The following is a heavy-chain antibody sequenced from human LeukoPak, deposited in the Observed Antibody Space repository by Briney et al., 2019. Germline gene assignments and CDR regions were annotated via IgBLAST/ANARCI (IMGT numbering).Heavy chain of an antibody. CDR1: GASISSHY. Sequence: PSETLSLTCTVTGASISSHYWCWIRQTPGTGLEWIGDIYDRGSTTYNPSRKSRVSISVDTSRNQFSLNLRSVTAADTAVYYCAKIEVGRFDPWGQGTLVTVSS. CDR3: AKIEVGRFDP. D-gene: IGHD1-26*01. CDR2: IYDRGST. V-gene: IGHV4-59*11. J-gene: IGHJ5*02.